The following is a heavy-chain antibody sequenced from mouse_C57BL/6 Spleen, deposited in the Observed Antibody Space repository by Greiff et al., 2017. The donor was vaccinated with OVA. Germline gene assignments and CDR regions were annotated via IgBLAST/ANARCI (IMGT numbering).Heavy chain of an antibody. V-gene: IGHV5-17*01. Sequence: DVQLVESGGGLVKPGGSLKLSCAASGFTFSDYGMHWVRQAPEKGLEWVAYISSGSSTIYYADTVKGRFTISRDNAKNTLFLQMTSLRSEDTAMYYCARERGYYFDDWGQGTTLTVSS. J-gene: IGHJ2*01. CDR2: ISSGSSTI. D-gene: IGHD1-2*01. CDR1: GFTFSDYG. CDR3: ARERGYYFDD.